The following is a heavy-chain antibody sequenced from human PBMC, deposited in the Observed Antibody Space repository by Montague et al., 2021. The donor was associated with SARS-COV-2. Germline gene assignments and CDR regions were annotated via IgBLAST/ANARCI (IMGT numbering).Heavy chain of an antibody. CDR1: GGSINSGGYY. Sequence: TLSLTCTVSGGSINSGGYYWSWIRQHPGKGPEWIGCIYYSGSTYYNPSLKSRLTISVDTSKNQFSLELSSVTAADTAVYYCARVHFVSSGWYPDAFDIWGQGTMVTVSS. V-gene: IGHV4-31*03. J-gene: IGHJ3*02. CDR2: IYYSGST. D-gene: IGHD6-19*01. CDR3: ARVHFVSSGWYPDAFDI.